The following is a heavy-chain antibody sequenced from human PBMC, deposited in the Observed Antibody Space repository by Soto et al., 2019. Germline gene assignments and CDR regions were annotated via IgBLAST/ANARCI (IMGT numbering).Heavy chain of an antibody. D-gene: IGHD2-15*01. CDR3: ATLPPRIVVTVLPMPS. CDR1: GGSISGGGYS. Sequence: SEMLSLTCAVSGGSISGGGYSWSWIRQPPGKGLEWIGYIYHSGSTYYNPSLKSRVTISVDRSKNQFSLKLTSVTAADTAVYYCATLPPRIVVTVLPMPSWGQGTLVTVSS. CDR2: IYHSGST. J-gene: IGHJ1*01. V-gene: IGHV4-30-2*01.